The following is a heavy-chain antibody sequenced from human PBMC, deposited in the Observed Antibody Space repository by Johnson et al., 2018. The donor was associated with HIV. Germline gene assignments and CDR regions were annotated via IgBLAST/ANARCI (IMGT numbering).Heavy chain of an antibody. CDR2: ISYDGSNK. D-gene: IGHD3-22*01. CDR3: AKAREYDSTGHDAFDI. Sequence: QVQLVESGGGVVQPGRSLRLSCAASGFTFSSYAIHWVRQAPGKGLEWVAAISYDGSNKYYADSVTGRFTISRDNSKNTLYLQMNSLRAEDTAVYYCAKAREYDSTGHDAFDIWGQGTMVTVSS. V-gene: IGHV3-30*04. J-gene: IGHJ3*02. CDR1: GFTFSSYA.